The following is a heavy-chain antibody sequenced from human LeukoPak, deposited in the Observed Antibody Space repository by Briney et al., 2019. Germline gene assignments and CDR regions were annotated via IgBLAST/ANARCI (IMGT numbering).Heavy chain of an antibody. CDR1: GFTFSSYW. CDR2: ISSDGSST. D-gene: IGHD1-26*01. CDR3: ASGYSGSYRVDY. V-gene: IGHV3-74*01. J-gene: IGHJ4*02. Sequence: GGSLRLSCAASGFTFSSYWMRWVRQAPGKGLGWVSRISSDGSSTTYADSVKGRFTISRDNAKNTLYLQMNTPRAEDTAMYYCASGYSGSYRVDYWGQGTLVTVSS.